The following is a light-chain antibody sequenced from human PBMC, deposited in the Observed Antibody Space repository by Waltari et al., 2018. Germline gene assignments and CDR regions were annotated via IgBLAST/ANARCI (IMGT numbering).Light chain of an antibody. CDR1: SSDVGGYNY. CDR2: EVS. J-gene: IGLJ3*02. Sequence: QSALTQPASVSGSPGQSITIPCTGSSSDVGGYNYVSWYQQHPGKAPKLMIYEVSNRPSGVSNRFSGSKSGNTASLTISGLQAEDEADYYCNSYTSSSTLLFGGGTKVTVL. CDR3: NSYTSSSTLL. V-gene: IGLV2-14*01.